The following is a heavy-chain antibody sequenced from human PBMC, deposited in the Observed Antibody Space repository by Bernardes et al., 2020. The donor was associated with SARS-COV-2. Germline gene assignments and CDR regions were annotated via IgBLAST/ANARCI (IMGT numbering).Heavy chain of an antibody. CDR1: GFAFDNYG. V-gene: IGHV3-23*01. CDR2: LSSGGDHT. Sequence: GGSLRLSCAASGFAFDNYGMSWLRLPPGKGLEWVSGLSSGGDHTYYRDSVKGRFTISRDNSNSILYLQMNSLRVEDTGKYYCAKDLVEVAVVRGDFDCWGQGALVTVSS. D-gene: IGHD3-10*01. J-gene: IGHJ4*02. CDR3: AKDLVEVAVVRGDFDC.